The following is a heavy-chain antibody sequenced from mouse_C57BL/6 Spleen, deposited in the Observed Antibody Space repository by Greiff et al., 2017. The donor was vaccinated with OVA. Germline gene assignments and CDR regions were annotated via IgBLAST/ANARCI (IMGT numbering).Heavy chain of an antibody. D-gene: IGHD1-1*01. CDR1: GFTFSSYG. V-gene: IGHV5-6*02. Sequence: DVKLVESGGDLVKPGGSLKLSCAASGFTFSSYGMSWVRQTPDKRLEWVATISSGGSYTYYPDSVKGRFTISRDNAKNTLYLQMSSLKSEDTAMYYCARPLITTEGFAYWGQGTLVTVSA. CDR3: ARPLITTEGFAY. J-gene: IGHJ3*01. CDR2: ISSGGSYT.